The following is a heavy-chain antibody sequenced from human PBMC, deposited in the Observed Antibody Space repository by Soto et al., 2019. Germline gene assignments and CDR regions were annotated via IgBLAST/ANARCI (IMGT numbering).Heavy chain of an antibody. V-gene: IGHV4-61*01. Sequence: SETLSLTCTVSGGSVSSGSYYWSWIRQPPGKGLEWIGYIYYSGSTNYNPSLKSRVTISVDTSKNQFSLRLSSVTAADTAVYYCAREWLRDGYNWDNWFDPWGQGTLVTVSS. CDR2: IYYSGST. D-gene: IGHD5-12*01. CDR1: GGSVSSGSYY. J-gene: IGHJ5*02. CDR3: AREWLRDGYNWDNWFDP.